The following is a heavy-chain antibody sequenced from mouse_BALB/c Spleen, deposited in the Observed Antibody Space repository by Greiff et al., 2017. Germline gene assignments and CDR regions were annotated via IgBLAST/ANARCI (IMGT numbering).Heavy chain of an antibody. D-gene: IGHD3-1*01. CDR1: GYTFTDYN. CDR3: ARGSSGYEGAWFAY. CDR2: IYPYNGGT. Sequence: EVKLQESGPELVKPGASVKISCKASGYTFTDYNMHWVKQSHGKSLEWIGYIYPYNGGTGYNQKFKSKATLTVDNSSSTAYMELRSLTSEDSAVYYCARGSSGYEGAWFAYWGQGTLVTVSA. V-gene: IGHV1S29*02. J-gene: IGHJ3*01.